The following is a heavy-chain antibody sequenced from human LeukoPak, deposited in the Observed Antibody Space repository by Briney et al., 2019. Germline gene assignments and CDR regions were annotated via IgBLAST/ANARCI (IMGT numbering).Heavy chain of an antibody. V-gene: IGHV3-21*01. Sequence: GGSLRLSCAASGFTFSRYAMTWVRQAPGKGLEWVSSISSSSSYIYYADSVKGRFTISRDNAKNSLYLQMNSLRAEDTAVYYCARDFLDSGHGDWFDPWGQGTLVTVSS. CDR1: GFTFSRYA. J-gene: IGHJ5*02. D-gene: IGHD5-12*01. CDR2: ISSSSSYI. CDR3: ARDFLDSGHGDWFDP.